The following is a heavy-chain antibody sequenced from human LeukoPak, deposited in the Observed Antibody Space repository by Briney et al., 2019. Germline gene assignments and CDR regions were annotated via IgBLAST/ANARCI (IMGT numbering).Heavy chain of an antibody. Sequence: GGSLRLSCAASGFTFSSYWMHWVRQAPGKGLVRVSRINSDGSSTSYADSVKGRFTISRDNAKNTLYLQMNSLRAEDTAVYYCARDRETDILTGFYYYYGMDVWGKGTTVTVSS. CDR3: ARDRETDILTGFYYYYGMDV. CDR2: INSDGSST. D-gene: IGHD3-9*01. CDR1: GFTFSSYW. J-gene: IGHJ6*04. V-gene: IGHV3-74*01.